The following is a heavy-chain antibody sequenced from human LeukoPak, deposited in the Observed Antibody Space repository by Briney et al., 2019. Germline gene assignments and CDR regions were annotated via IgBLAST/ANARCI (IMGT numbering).Heavy chain of an antibody. CDR1: GGSISSNSYY. D-gene: IGHD6-19*01. V-gene: IGHV4-39*07. CDR2: IYYSGST. J-gene: IGHJ5*02. CDR3: ARASRGYSSGWSNWFDP. Sequence: PSETLSLTCAVSGGSISSNSYYWGWIRQPPGKGLEWIGSIYYSGSTYYDPSLKSRVTISVDTSKNQFSLKLSSVTAADTAVYYCARASRGYSSGWSNWFDPWGQGTLVTVSS.